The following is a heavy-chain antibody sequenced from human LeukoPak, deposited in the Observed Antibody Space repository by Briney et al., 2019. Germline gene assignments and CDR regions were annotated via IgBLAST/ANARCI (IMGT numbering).Heavy chain of an antibody. D-gene: IGHD5-18*01. CDR2: IYYSGST. CDR1: GGSISSYY. J-gene: IGHJ4*02. CDR3: ARDTYSYAY. V-gene: IGHV4-59*01. Sequence: SETLSLTCTVSGGSISSYYWSWIRQPPGKGLEWIGYIYYSGSTNYNPSLKSRVTISVDASKNQFSLKLSSVTAADTAVYYCARDTYSYAYWGQGTLVTVSS.